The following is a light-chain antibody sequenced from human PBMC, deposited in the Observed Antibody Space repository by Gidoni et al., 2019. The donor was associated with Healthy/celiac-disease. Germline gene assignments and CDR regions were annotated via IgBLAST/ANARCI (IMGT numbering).Light chain of an antibody. V-gene: IGKV3-20*01. CDR1: QSVSSSY. CDR3: QQDGSSLT. CDR2: GAS. Sequence: DIVLTQSPGTLSLSPGERATLSCRASQSVSSSYLAGYQQKPGQAPRRLSYGASSRATGTPDRFRGSGSGTDFTLTISRLEPEDFAVYYCQQDGSSLTFGQGTRLEIK. J-gene: IGKJ5*01.